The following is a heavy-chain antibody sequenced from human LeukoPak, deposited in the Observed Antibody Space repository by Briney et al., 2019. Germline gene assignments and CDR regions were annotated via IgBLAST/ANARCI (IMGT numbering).Heavy chain of an antibody. D-gene: IGHD5-24*01. CDR2: ISGYNGNT. CDR3: ASGREGYNPSDY. CDR1: GYTFTGYY. V-gene: IGHV1-18*04. Sequence: ASVKVSCKASGYTFTGYYMHWVRQAPGQGLEWMGWISGYNGNTNYAQKLQGRVTMTTDTSTSTAYMELRSLRSDDTAVYYCASGREGYNPSDYWGQGTLVTVSS. J-gene: IGHJ4*02.